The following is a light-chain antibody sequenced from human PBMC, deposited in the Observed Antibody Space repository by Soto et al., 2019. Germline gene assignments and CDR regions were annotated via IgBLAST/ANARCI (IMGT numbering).Light chain of an antibody. CDR1: STDVGGYNY. V-gene: IGLV2-14*01. J-gene: IGLJ3*02. CDR3: SSYTSDNTLV. CDR2: EVS. Sequence: QSVLTQPASVSGSPGQSSAIAFTGTSTDVGGYNYVSWYQQHPGKAPKLIIYEVSSRPSGVSNRFSGAKSGNTASLTISGLQAEDEADYYCSSYTSDNTLVFGGGTKVTVL.